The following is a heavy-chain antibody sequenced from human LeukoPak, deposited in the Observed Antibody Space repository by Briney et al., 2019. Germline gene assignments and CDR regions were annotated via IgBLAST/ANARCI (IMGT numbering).Heavy chain of an antibody. V-gene: IGHV4-4*07. J-gene: IGHJ4*02. CDR1: GGSISSYY. CDR2: IHTSGST. D-gene: IGHD2-15*01. Sequence: PSETLSLTCTVSGGSISSYYWSWIRQPAGKGLEWIGRIHTSGSTNYNPSLKSRVTMSVDTSKNQFSLKLSSVTAADTAVYYCARGMDIVVVVAATPFDYWGQGTLVTVSS. CDR3: ARGMDIVVVVAATPFDY.